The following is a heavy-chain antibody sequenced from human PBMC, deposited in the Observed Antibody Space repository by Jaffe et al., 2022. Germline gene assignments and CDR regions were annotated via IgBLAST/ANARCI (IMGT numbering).Heavy chain of an antibody. CDR3: ASSRPASSGSYYNGLRVDAFDI. CDR1: GGSISSGSYY. D-gene: IGHD3-10*01. V-gene: IGHV4-61*02. Sequence: QVQLQESGPGLVKPSQTLSLTCTVSGGSISSGSYYWSWIRQPAGKGLEWIGRIYTSGSTNYNPSLKSRVTISVDTSKNQFSLKLSSVTAADTAVYYCASSRPASSGSYYNGLRVDAFDIWGQGTMVTVSS. J-gene: IGHJ3*02. CDR2: IYTSGST.